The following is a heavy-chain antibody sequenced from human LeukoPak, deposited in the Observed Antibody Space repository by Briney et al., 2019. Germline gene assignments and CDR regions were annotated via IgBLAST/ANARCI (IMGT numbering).Heavy chain of an antibody. CDR3: ARDDRGLAAAGFFDY. CDR1: GFTFSSFA. J-gene: IGHJ4*02. CDR2: ISYDGSNK. D-gene: IGHD6-13*01. Sequence: GRSLRLSCAASGFTFSSFATHWVRQAPGKGLEWVAVISYDGSNKYYADSVKGRFTISRDHSKNTLYLQMNSLTAEDTAVYYCARDDRGLAAAGFFDYWGQGTLVTVSS. V-gene: IGHV3-30*14.